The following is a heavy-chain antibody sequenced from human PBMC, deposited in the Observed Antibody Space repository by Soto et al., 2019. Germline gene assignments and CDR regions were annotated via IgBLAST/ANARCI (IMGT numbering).Heavy chain of an antibody. CDR3: ARGRRYYDILTGYYGGYYFDY. CDR1: GGTFSSYA. V-gene: IGHV1-8*02. CDR2: IIPIFGNT. D-gene: IGHD3-9*01. J-gene: IGHJ4*02. Sequence: ASVKVSCKTSGGTFSSYAISCVRQATGQGLEWMGGIIPIFGNTGYAQKFRGRVTMTRNTSISTAYMELSSLRSEDTAVYYCARGRRYYDILTGYYGGYYFDYWGQGTLVTVSS.